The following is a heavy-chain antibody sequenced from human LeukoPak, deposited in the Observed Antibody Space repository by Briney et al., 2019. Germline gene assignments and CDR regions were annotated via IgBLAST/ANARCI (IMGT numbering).Heavy chain of an antibody. Sequence: GASVKVSCKASGYTFTSYGISWVRQAPGQGLEWMGWISAYNGNTNYAQKFQGRVTMTEDTSTDTAYMELSSLRSEDTAVYYCATWPLYSSGWSGGYWGQGTLVTVSS. V-gene: IGHV1-18*01. CDR1: GYTFTSYG. D-gene: IGHD6-19*01. CDR3: ATWPLYSSGWSGGY. CDR2: ISAYNGNT. J-gene: IGHJ4*02.